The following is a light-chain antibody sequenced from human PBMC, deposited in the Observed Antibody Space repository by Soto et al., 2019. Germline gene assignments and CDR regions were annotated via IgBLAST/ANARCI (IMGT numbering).Light chain of an antibody. CDR3: HHYSSYPWT. V-gene: IGKV1-5*03. Sequence: DIQMTQSPSTLSASVGDRVTITCRASQSISSWLAWYQQRPGKAPKLLIYKASSLESVVPSRFSGSGSGTEFTLTISSLQPDDFASYFCHHYSSYPWTFGQGTKVEIK. CDR2: KAS. J-gene: IGKJ1*01. CDR1: QSISSW.